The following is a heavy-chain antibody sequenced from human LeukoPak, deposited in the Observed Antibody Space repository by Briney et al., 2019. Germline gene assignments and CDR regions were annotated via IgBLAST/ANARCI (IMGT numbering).Heavy chain of an antibody. J-gene: IGHJ5*02. V-gene: IGHV4-59*01. Sequence: PSETLSLTCTVSGGSLSSYYWSWIRQPPGKGLEWIGYIHSGSTNYNPSLKSRVTISVDTSKNQFSLKLSSVTAADTAVYYCARVEELWFGVSWGQGTLVTVSS. CDR1: GGSLSSYY. CDR2: IHSGST. CDR3: ARVEELWFGVS. D-gene: IGHD3-10*01.